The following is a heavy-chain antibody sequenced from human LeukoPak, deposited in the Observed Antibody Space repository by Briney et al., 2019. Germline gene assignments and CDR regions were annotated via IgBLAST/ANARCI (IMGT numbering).Heavy chain of an antibody. CDR3: VRIVGHTTTDF. D-gene: IGHD1-26*01. CDR2: VSFDGRNK. V-gene: IGHV3-30-3*01. CDR1: GFTFRSYA. Sequence: PGGSLRLSCAVTGFTFRSYAMNWVRQAPGKGLEWVSFVSFDGRNKNYADSVRGRFTISRDNSKNTLYLQMNSVTYEDTAVYFCVRIVGHTTTDFWGQGTIVTVSS. J-gene: IGHJ4*02.